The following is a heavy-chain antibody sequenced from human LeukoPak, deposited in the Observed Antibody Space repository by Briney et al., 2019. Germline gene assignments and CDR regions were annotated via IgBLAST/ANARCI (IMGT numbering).Heavy chain of an antibody. CDR3: ARNPELTGESKEESVFDY. CDR1: GYTFTSYG. J-gene: IGHJ4*02. Sequence: GASVKVSCKASGYTFTSYGISWVRQAPGQGLEWMGWISAYNGNTNYAQKLQGRVTMTTDTSTSTAYMELRSLRSDDTAVYYCARNPELTGESKEESVFDYWGQGTLVTVSS. CDR2: ISAYNGNT. D-gene: IGHD1-14*01. V-gene: IGHV1-18*01.